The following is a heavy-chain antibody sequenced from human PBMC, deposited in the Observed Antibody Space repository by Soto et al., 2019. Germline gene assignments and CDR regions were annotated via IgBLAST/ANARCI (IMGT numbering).Heavy chain of an antibody. CDR3: ARASSGFSDFT. CDR2: IYPGDSDT. J-gene: IGHJ4*02. D-gene: IGHD3-22*01. CDR1: GYSFTTYW. Sequence: GESLKISCKGSGYSFTTYWIGWVRQVSGKGLEWMGIIYPGDSDTRYSPSFQGQVTISADKSISTAYLQWSSLKASDTAMYYCARASSGFSDFTWGQGPLVTVSS. V-gene: IGHV5-51*01.